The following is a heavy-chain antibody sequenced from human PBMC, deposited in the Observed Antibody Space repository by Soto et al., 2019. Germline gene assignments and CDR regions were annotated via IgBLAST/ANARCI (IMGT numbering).Heavy chain of an antibody. D-gene: IGHD6-19*01. CDR1: GYSFTNYG. CDR2: ISAYNGNT. J-gene: IGHJ6*04. CDR3: QRECAVHQPVAGNTHYSYSVDV. V-gene: IGHV1-18*01. Sequence: QDQLVQSGVEVKKPGASVKVSCKATGYSFTNYGITWVRQAPGQGFEWMGWISAYNGNTNYAQKFQGRVTMTTDASTNKAYLEYKSQRSDHKPVYYCQRECAVHQPVAGNTHYSYSVDVGGKGTTVTVSS.